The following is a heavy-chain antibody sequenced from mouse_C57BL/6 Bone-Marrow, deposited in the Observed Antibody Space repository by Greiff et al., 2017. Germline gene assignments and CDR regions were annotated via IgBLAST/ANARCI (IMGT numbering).Heavy chain of an antibody. CDR2: IYPSDSET. CDR1: GYTFTSYW. Sequence: QVQLQQPGAELVRPGSSVKLSCKASGYTFTSYWMDWVKQRPGQGLEWIGNIYPSDSETHYNQKFKDKATLTVDKSSSTAYMQLSSLTSEGSAVYDGARSFAYWGQGTLVTVSA. CDR3: ARSFAY. J-gene: IGHJ3*01. V-gene: IGHV1-61*01.